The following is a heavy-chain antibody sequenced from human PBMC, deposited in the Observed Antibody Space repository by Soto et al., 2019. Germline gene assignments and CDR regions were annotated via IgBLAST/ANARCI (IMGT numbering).Heavy chain of an antibody. V-gene: IGHV4-28*01. CDR3: ARSSAGSGLYYFDY. CDR1: CYSISSSNL. Sequence: SETLSLTCAVSCYSISSSNLWGWIRQPTGKGLEWIGYIYYSGSTYYNPSLKSRVTMSVDTSKNQFSLKLSSVTAVDTAVYYCARSSAGSGLYYFDYGGQGTLVPVSS. D-gene: IGHD6-19*01. CDR2: IYYSGST. J-gene: IGHJ4*02.